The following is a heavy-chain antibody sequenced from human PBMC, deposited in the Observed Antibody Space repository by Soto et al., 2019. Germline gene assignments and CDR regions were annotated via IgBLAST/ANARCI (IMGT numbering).Heavy chain of an antibody. D-gene: IGHD2-2*01. V-gene: IGHV4-39*01. CDR2: FYYSGST. Sequence: QLQLQESGPGLVKPSETLSLTCTVSGGSINNSSYSWGWIRQPPGKGLEWIGAFYYSGSTYYNPSLKSRVTISVDTSKNQFPLKLSSVTAADTAVYYYARLHGYCISTSCYGYYAMDVWGQGTTVTVSS. CDR3: ARLHGYCISTSCYGYYAMDV. J-gene: IGHJ6*02. CDR1: GGSINNSSYS.